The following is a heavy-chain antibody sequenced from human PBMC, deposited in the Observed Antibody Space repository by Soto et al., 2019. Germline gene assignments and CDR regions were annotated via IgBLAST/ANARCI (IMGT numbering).Heavy chain of an antibody. J-gene: IGHJ6*02. CDR2: INSDGSST. Sequence: GGSLRLSCAASGFTFSSYWMHWVRQAPGKGLVWVSRINSDGSSTSYADSVKGRFTISRDNAKNTLYLQMNSLRAEDTAVYYCAREISYVSGGHLYYGMDVLGQGTAVTVSS. CDR1: GFTFSSYW. CDR3: AREISYVSGGHLYYGMDV. D-gene: IGHD3-16*01. V-gene: IGHV3-74*01.